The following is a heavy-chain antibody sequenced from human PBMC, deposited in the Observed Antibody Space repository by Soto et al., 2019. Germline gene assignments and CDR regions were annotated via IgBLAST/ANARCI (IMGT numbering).Heavy chain of an antibody. D-gene: IGHD2-21*02. CDR1: GFTFDDYA. J-gene: IGHJ4*02. Sequence: PGGSLGLSCAAPGFTFDDYAMHWVRQAPGKGLEWVSGISWNSGIIGYADSVKGRFTISRDNAKNSLYLQMNSLRAEDTALYYCAKERVNGDSNLDYWGQGTLVTVSS. CDR2: ISWNSGII. CDR3: AKERVNGDSNLDY. V-gene: IGHV3-9*01.